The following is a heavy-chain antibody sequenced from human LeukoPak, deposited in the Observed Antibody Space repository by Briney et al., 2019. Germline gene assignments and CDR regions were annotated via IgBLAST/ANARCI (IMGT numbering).Heavy chain of an antibody. V-gene: IGHV1-46*01. J-gene: IGHJ4*02. Sequence: ASVKVSCKASGGTFSSYAISWVRQAPGQGLEWMGIINPSGGSTSYAQRFQGRVTMTRDTSTSTVYMELSSLRSEDTAVYYCARDYYDSSGYYYGGYWGQGTLVTVSS. D-gene: IGHD3-22*01. CDR2: INPSGGST. CDR3: ARDYYDSSGYYYGGY. CDR1: GGTFSSYA.